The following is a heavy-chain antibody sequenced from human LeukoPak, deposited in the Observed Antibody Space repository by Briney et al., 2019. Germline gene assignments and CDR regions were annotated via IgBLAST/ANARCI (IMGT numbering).Heavy chain of an antibody. D-gene: IGHD3-3*01. J-gene: IGHJ5*02. Sequence: PGGSLRLPCAASGFTFNRYAIHWVRQAPGKGLEWISYISSTSSTISYGDCVKGRFTISRDNAKKSLYLQMSSLRAEDTAVYYCASRQPYCDFCNGYPGTNWFHPWGQGTLVTVSS. CDR1: GFTFNRYA. V-gene: IGHV3-48*04. CDR2: ISSTSSTI. CDR3: ASRQPYCDFCNGYPGTNWFHP.